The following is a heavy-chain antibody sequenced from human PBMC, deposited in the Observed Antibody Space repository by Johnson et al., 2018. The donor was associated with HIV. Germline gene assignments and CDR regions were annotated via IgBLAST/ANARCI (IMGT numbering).Heavy chain of an antibody. CDR1: GFTFSSYG. V-gene: IGHV3-30*19. J-gene: IGHJ3*02. D-gene: IGHD3-16*01. CDR2: IRYDGNNK. Sequence: QVQLVESGGGVVQPGRSLRLSCTASGFTFSSYGMHWVRQAPGKGLEWVAVIRYDGNNKYYADSLKGRFTISRDNSKNTLYLQMNSLRAEDTAVYSCARERGWGHDAFEIWGQGTMVIVSS. CDR3: ARERGWGHDAFEI.